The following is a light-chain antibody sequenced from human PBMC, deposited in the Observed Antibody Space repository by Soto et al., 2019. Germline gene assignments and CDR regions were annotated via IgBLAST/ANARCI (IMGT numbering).Light chain of an antibody. Sequence: DIPLTQSPSLLSASVGDRVTITCRASHDISTYLAWYQQKPGKAPKLMIYEASTLQSGVPSRFSGSGSGTEFTLTISGLLPEDFATYHCQQLNTLPFTFGQGTRLEI. CDR2: EAS. CDR1: HDISTY. J-gene: IGKJ5*01. CDR3: QQLNTLPFT. V-gene: IGKV1-9*01.